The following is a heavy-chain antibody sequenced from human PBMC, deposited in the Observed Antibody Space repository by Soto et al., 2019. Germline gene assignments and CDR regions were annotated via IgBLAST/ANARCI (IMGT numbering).Heavy chain of an antibody. CDR3: ASSNIAAAGFYYYGMDV. J-gene: IGHJ6*02. Sequence: PSGTLSLTCTVPGGSISSCYWSWVRQPPGKGLEWIGYIYYSGSPNYNPSLKSRVTISVDTSKNQFSLKLSSVTAADTAVYYCASSNIAAAGFYYYGMDVWGRGTTVTVSS. CDR1: GGSISSCY. CDR2: IYYSGSP. V-gene: IGHV4-59*01. D-gene: IGHD6-13*01.